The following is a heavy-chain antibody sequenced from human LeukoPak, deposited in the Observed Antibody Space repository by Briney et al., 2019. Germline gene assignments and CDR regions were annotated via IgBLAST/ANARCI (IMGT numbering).Heavy chain of an antibody. CDR1: GGSISSYY. J-gene: IGHJ3*02. Sequence: SETLSLTCTVSGGSISSYYWSWIRQPPGKGLEWIGYIYYSGSTNYNPSLKSRVTISADTSKNQFSLKLSSVTAADTAVYYCASTNYYDSSGYYTPPYFAFDIWGQGTMVTVSS. D-gene: IGHD3-22*01. CDR3: ASTNYYDSSGYYTPPYFAFDI. V-gene: IGHV4-59*01. CDR2: IYYSGST.